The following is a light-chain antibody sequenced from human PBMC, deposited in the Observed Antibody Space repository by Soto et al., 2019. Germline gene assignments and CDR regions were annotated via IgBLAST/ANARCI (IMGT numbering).Light chain of an antibody. J-gene: IGKJ2*01. Sequence: DIQMTQSPSSLSASVGDRVTITCQASQDISKYLNWYQQKPGKAPKLLIYETSNLETGVPSVFSGGGSGRHFHLIISGLQPEDFATYYCQQSDNPPFTFGPGTKLEIK. CDR2: ETS. CDR1: QDISKY. V-gene: IGKV1-33*01. CDR3: QQSDNPPFT.